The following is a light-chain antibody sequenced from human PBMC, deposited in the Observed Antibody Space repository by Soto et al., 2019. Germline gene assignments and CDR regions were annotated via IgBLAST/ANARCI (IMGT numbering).Light chain of an antibody. V-gene: IGLV2-14*03. CDR3: SSRTLGSIVV. Sequence: QSVLTQPASVSGSPGQSITISCTTTSSYIGAYNYVSWYQQHTGKAPKLIIYDVTSRPSGVSNRFSGSKSGNTASLTISGLQAEDEGDYFCSSRTLGSIVVFGGGTKRTVL. J-gene: IGLJ2*01. CDR1: SSYIGAYNY. CDR2: DVT.